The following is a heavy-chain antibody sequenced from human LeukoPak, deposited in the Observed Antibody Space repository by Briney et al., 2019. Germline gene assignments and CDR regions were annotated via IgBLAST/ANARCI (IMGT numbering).Heavy chain of an antibody. D-gene: IGHD6-13*01. CDR3: ASSSRSWYRGNWFDP. CDR1: GFTVSSNY. CDR2: IYSGGST. Sequence: PGGSLRLSCAASGFTVSSNYMSWVRQAPGKGLEWVSVIYSGGSTYYADSVKGRFTISRDNSKNTLYLQMNSLRAEDTAVYYCASSSRSWYRGNWFDPWGQGTLVTVSS. J-gene: IGHJ5*02. V-gene: IGHV3-66*02.